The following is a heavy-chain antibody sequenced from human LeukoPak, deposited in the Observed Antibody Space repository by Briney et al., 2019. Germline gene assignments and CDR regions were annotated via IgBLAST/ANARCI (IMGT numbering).Heavy chain of an antibody. CDR1: GFTFGSSS. CDR3: AKSLTPDRDWFDS. J-gene: IGHJ5*01. CDR2: ISSSGRYI. V-gene: IGHV3-21*01. D-gene: IGHD4/OR15-4a*01. Sequence: NPGGSLRLSCAASGFTFGSSSMNWVRQAPGKGLEWVSSISSSGRYIYFADSMKGRFTISRDNAKNSVSLQMNSLRGEDTAVYYCAKSLTPDRDWFDSWGQGTLVIVSS.